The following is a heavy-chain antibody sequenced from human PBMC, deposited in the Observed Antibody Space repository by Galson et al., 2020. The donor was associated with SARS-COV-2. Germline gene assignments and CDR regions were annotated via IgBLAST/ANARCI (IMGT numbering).Heavy chain of an antibody. CDR1: GYTLTELS. D-gene: IGHD1-7*01. Sequence: ASVKVSCKVFGYTLTELSMHWVRQAPGKGLEWMGGFDPEDGETIYAQKFQGRVTMTEDTSTDTAYMELSSLRSEDTAVYYCATSTPITGATGNWFYPAGQGTLFTVSS. CDR2: FDPEDGET. J-gene: IGHJ5*02. CDR3: ATSTPITGATGNWFYP. V-gene: IGHV1-24*01.